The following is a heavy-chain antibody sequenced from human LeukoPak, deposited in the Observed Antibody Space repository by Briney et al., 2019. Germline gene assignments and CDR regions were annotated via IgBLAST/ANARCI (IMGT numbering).Heavy chain of an antibody. D-gene: IGHD6-19*01. CDR1: GGSISYYY. CDR2: IYYSGST. J-gene: IGHJ3*02. V-gene: IGHV4-59*01. CDR3: ARPAVVKSGNAFDI. Sequence: PSETLSLTCAVSGGSISYYYWSWIRQPPGKGLEWIGYIYYSGSTNYNPSLKSRVTISVDTSKNQFSLKLSSVTAADTAVYYCARPAVVKSGNAFDIWGQGTMVTVSS.